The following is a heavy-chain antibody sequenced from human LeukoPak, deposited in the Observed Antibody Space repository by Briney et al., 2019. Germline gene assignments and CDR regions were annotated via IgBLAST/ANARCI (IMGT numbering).Heavy chain of an antibody. V-gene: IGHV4-39*01. CDR2: IYYSGST. CDR3: ARRRYEQWLVRYPYYFDY. Sequence: PSETLSLTCTVSGGSISSSSYYWGWIRQPPGKGLEWIGSIYYSGSTYYNPSLKSRVTISVDTSKNQFSLKLSSVTAADTAVYYCARRRYEQWLVRYPYYFDYWGQGTLVTVSS. CDR1: GGSISSSSYY. D-gene: IGHD6-19*01. J-gene: IGHJ4*02.